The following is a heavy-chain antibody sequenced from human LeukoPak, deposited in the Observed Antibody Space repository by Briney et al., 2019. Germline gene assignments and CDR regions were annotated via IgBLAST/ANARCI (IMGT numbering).Heavy chain of an antibody. Sequence: SGTLSLTCAVSSGSISSTTWWSWVRQPPGKGLEWIGEINHSGNTYYNPSLTGRVTISVDRSGNQFSLKVNSVTAADTAVYYCALGYHDVWERWGQGTLVTVSS. V-gene: IGHV4-4*02. CDR3: ALGYHDVWER. D-gene: IGHD1-26*01. J-gene: IGHJ4*02. CDR1: SGSISSTTW. CDR2: INHSGNT.